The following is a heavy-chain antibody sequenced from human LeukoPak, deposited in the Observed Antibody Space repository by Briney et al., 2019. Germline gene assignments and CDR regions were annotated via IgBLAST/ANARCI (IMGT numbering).Heavy chain of an antibody. CDR3: AKEEIYCSSTSCSYYFDY. CDR2: ISGSGGYT. D-gene: IGHD2-2*01. V-gene: IGHV3-23*01. Sequence: PGGSLRLSCAASGFTFSNYAMSWVRQAPGKGLEWVSIISGSGGYTYYADSVKGRFTTSRDNSKNTLYLQMNSLRAEDTAVYYCAKEEIYCSSTSCSYYFDYWGQGTLVTVSS. CDR1: GFTFSNYA. J-gene: IGHJ4*02.